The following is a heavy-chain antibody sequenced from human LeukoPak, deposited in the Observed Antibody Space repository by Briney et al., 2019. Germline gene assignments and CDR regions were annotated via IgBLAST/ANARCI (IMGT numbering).Heavy chain of an antibody. CDR2: ISAYNDKT. CDR1: GYTFTSYG. V-gene: IGHV1-18*01. CDR3: ARDPVTYYYDSSGYPSASWFDP. Sequence: ASVKVSCKASGYTFTSYGISWVRQAPGQGLEWMGWISAYNDKTNYAQKLQGRVTMTTDTSTSTVYMELRSLRSDDTAVYYCARDPVTYYYDSSGYPSASWFDPWGQGTLVTVSS. D-gene: IGHD3-22*01. J-gene: IGHJ5*02.